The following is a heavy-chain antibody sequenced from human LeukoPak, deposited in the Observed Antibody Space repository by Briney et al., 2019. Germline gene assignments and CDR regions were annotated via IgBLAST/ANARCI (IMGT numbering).Heavy chain of an antibody. CDR2: IYYSGST. D-gene: IGHD5-24*01. J-gene: IGHJ4*02. CDR1: GGSISSSSYY. CDR3: ASSKRWLQLNYFDY. V-gene: IGHV4-39*01. Sequence: SETLSLTCTVSGGSISSSSYYWGWIHQPPGKGLEWIGSIYYSGSTYYNPSLKSRVTISVDTSKNQFSLKLSSVTAADTAVYYCASSKRWLQLNYFDYWGQGTLVTVSS.